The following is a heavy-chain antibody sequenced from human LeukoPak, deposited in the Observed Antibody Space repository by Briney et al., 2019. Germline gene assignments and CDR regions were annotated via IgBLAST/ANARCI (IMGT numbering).Heavy chain of an antibody. V-gene: IGHV4-39*07. D-gene: IGHD6-13*01. CDR3: ARVRLAALHSGDAFDI. CDR1: GGSISSSSYY. Sequence: SETLSLTCTVSGGSISSSSYYWGWLRQPPGKGLEWIGSIYYSGSTYYNPSLKSRVTISVDTSKNQFSLKLSSVTAADTAVYYCARVRLAALHSGDAFDIWGQGTMVTVSS. J-gene: IGHJ3*02. CDR2: IYYSGST.